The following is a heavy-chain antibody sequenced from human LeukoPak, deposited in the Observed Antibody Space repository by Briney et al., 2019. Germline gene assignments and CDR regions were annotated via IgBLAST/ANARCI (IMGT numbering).Heavy chain of an antibody. CDR2: IVPSDSYT. CDR3: ARRLGCSNTASPPDY. V-gene: IGHV5-10-1*01. Sequence: GEALKISCKGSGYSFISYWISWVRQMPGKSLEWMGRIVPSDSYTNYSPSFQSHVTISADKSTTTAYLQWSRLNASDTAMYYCARRLGCSNTASPPDYWGQGTLVTVSS. D-gene: IGHD2-2*01. CDR1: GYSFISYW. J-gene: IGHJ4*02.